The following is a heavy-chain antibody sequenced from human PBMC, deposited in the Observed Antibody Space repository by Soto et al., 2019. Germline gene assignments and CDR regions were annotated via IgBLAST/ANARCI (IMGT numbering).Heavy chain of an antibody. J-gene: IGHJ6*03. V-gene: IGHV4-39*01. CDR3: ARLVTGYCSGGSCYQDYYYYYMDV. CDR1: GGSISSSSYY. CDR2: IYYSGST. Sequence: QLQLQESGPGLVKPSETLSLTCTVSGGSISSSSYYWGWIRQPPGKGLEWLGRIYYSGSTYYNPSLESRVTFSVDTSKNQFSLKLSSVPAADTAVYYCARLVTGYCSGGSCYQDYYYYYMDVWGKGTTVTVSS. D-gene: IGHD2-15*01.